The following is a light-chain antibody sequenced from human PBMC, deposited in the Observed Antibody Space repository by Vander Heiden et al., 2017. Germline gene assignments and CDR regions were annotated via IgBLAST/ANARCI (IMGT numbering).Light chain of an antibody. J-gene: IGKJ1*01. V-gene: IGKV3-11*01. Sequence: DIVLTQSPATLSVSPGERATLSCRASQSVSSYLAWYQQKPGQAPRLLIYDASNRATGIPARFSGSGSGTDFTLTISSLEPEDSAVYYCQQRSNWPPTFGQGTKVEIK. CDR1: QSVSSY. CDR2: DAS. CDR3: QQRSNWPPT.